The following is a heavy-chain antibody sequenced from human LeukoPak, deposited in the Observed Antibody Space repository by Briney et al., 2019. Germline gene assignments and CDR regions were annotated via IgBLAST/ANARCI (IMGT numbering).Heavy chain of an antibody. V-gene: IGHV3-30*18. J-gene: IGHJ4*02. CDR3: AKGRAVATLYYFDY. CDR2: ISYDGSNK. Sequence: PGGSLRLSCAASGFTFSSYGMHWVRQAPGKGLEWVAVISYDGSNKYYADSVKGRFTVSRDNSKNTLYLQMNSLRAEDTAVYYCAKGRAVATLYYFDYWSQGTLVTVSS. CDR1: GFTFSSYG. D-gene: IGHD6-19*01.